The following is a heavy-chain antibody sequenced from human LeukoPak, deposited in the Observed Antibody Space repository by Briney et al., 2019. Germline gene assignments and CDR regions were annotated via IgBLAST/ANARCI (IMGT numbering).Heavy chain of an antibody. J-gene: IGHJ4*02. Sequence: GGSLRLSCEAAGFTFSSYAVSWVRQAPGKGLEGVSGISGSGGSTYYADSVKGRFTISRDNSKNTVYMKINSLRAEDTAVYYCAKSPVVTANNFDYWGQGTLVTVSS. CDR2: ISGSGGST. CDR1: GFTFSSYA. V-gene: IGHV3-23*01. D-gene: IGHD2-21*02. CDR3: AKSPVVTANNFDY.